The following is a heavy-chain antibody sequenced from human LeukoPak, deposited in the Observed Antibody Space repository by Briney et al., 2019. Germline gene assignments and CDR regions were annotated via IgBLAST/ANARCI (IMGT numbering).Heavy chain of an antibody. V-gene: IGHV3-30*03. CDR1: GFTFSSHD. J-gene: IGHJ4*02. Sequence: PGGSLRLSCTASGFTFSSHDMHWVSQAPGKGLEWVALTSYEGNYKYYADSMKGRFTVSRDNSKNTLYLQMNSLRPEDTAVYYCATTYVSGSSSSILPFDYWGQGTLVTVSS. CDR2: TSYEGNYK. D-gene: IGHD3-10*01. CDR3: ATTYVSGSSSSILPFDY.